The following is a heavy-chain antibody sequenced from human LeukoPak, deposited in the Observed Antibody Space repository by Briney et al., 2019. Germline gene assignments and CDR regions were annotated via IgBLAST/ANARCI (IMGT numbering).Heavy chain of an antibody. CDR1: GYTFSGYY. V-gene: IGHV1-2*02. J-gene: IGHJ6*03. D-gene: IGHD3-16*01. Sequence: ASLKVSCKASGYTFSGYYMHWVRQAPGQELEWMGWINPNSGGTNYAQKFQGRVTMTRDTSIRTAYMELSRLRSDDTAVYYCAKNYYDYVWGGEPYYYYYMDVWGKGTTVTVSS. CDR2: INPNSGGT. CDR3: AKNYYDYVWGGEPYYYYYMDV.